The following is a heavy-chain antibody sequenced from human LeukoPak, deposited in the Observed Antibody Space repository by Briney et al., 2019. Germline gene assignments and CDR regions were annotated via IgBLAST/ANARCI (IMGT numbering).Heavy chain of an antibody. CDR3: ARGGRWLQPNWFDP. V-gene: IGHV3-11*01. D-gene: IGHD5-24*01. CDR1: GFTFSDYY. Sequence: GGSLRLSCAASGFTFSDYYMSWIRQAPGKGLGGVSYISSSGSTIYYADSVKGRFTISRDNAKNSLYLQMNSLRAEDTAVYYCARGGRWLQPNWFDPWGQGTLVTVSS. CDR2: ISSSGSTI. J-gene: IGHJ5*02.